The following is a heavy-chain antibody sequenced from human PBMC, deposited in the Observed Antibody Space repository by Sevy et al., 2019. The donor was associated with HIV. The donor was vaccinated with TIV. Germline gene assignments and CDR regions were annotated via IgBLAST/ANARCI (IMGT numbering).Heavy chain of an antibody. CDR3: AKDQGQLLQYYFDY. D-gene: IGHD2-2*01. CDR1: GFTFTNYA. Sequence: GGSLRLSCAASGFTFTNYAMSWVRQAPGKGLEWVSGVSVRSGSTYSADSVKGRFTISRDNSKNTLYLHMNSLRAEDTVVYYCAKDQGQLLQYYFDYWGQGTLVTVSS. J-gene: IGHJ4*02. CDR2: VSVRSGST. V-gene: IGHV3-23*01.